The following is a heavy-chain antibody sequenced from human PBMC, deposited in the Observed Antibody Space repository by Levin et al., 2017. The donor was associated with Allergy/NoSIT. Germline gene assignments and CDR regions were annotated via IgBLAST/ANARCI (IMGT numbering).Heavy chain of an antibody. CDR3: AKDTGFGCGGGGCYPGTLDY. CDR1: GFIFSNYG. J-gene: IGHJ4*02. Sequence: SGGSLRLSCAASGFIFSNYGMHWVRQAPGKGLEWVAGISNDGSNKYFADSVKGRFTISRDKSKNTLYLQMNSLRAEDTALFYCAKDTGFGCGGGGCYPGTLDYWGQGTLVTVSS. V-gene: IGHV3-30*18. CDR2: ISNDGSNK. D-gene: IGHD2-21*01.